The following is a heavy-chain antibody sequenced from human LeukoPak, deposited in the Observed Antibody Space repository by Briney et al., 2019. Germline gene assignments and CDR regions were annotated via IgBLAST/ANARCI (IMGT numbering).Heavy chain of an antibody. D-gene: IGHD1-26*01. CDR1: GFTVSSNY. CDR2: IYSGGST. J-gene: IGHJ4*02. V-gene: IGHV3-53*01. Sequence: GGSLRLSCAASGFTVSSNYMSWVRQAPGKGLEWVSVIYSGGSTYYADSVKGRFTISRDNSKNTLYVQMNSLRAEDTAVYYCARDWSGSYYFDYWGQGTLVTVSS. CDR3: ARDWSGSYYFDY.